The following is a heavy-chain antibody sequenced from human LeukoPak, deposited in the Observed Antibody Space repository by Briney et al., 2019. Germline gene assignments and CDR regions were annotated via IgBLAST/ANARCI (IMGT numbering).Heavy chain of an antibody. CDR1: GFTFSSYG. J-gene: IGHJ5*02. Sequence: PGRSLRLSCAASGFTFSSYGMPWVRQAPGKGLERVAVISYDGSNKYYADSVKGRFTISRDNSKMTLYLLMSGLRAEDTCVYDCAIVGTGGCCRFDPWGQGTMVTVSS. V-gene: IGHV3-30*03. CDR2: ISYDGSNK. CDR3: AIVGTGGCCRFDP. D-gene: IGHD1-14*01.